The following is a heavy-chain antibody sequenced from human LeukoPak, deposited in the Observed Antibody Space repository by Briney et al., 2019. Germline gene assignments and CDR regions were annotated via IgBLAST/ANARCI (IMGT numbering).Heavy chain of an antibody. CDR2: MYYTGST. V-gene: IGHV4-59*08. J-gene: IGHJ4*02. Sequence: SETLSLTCTVSGGSMSRYYWSWIRQPPGKGLEWIAYMYYTGSTTYNPSLESRVTISVDTSKNQFSLKLSSVTDADTAVYYCARWGADSYDSSGYYLDYWGQGTLVTVSS. CDR1: GGSMSRYY. D-gene: IGHD3-22*01. CDR3: ARWGADSYDSSGYYLDY.